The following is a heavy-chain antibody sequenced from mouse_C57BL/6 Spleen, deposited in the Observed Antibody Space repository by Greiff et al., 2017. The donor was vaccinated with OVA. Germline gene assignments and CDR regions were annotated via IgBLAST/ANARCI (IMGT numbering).Heavy chain of an antibody. CDR3: ARWLLGEYYCDG. CDR1: GYTFTSYW. CDR2: IDPSDSYT. Sequence: VQLQQPGAELVMPGASVKLSCKASGYTFTSYWMHWVKQRPGQGLEWIGEIDPSDSYTNYNQKFKGKSTLTVDNSSSTAYMQLGRLTSEDSAVDDCARWLLGEYYCDGWGQGTTLTVSS. V-gene: IGHV1-69*01. J-gene: IGHJ2*01. D-gene: IGHD2-3*01.